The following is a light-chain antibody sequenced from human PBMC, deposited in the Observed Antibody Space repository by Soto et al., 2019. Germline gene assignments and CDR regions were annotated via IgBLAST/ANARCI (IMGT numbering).Light chain of an antibody. CDR2: EVS. V-gene: IGLV2-14*01. CDR3: SSYTGSSTLV. CDR1: SSDFGAYDS. Sequence: QSALTQPASVSGSPGQSITISCTGTSSDFGAYDSVSWYHQHPRKVPKIMIYEVSNRPSGVSNRFSGSKSGNAASLTISGLQADDEADYFCSSYTGSSTLVFGTGTKVTVL. J-gene: IGLJ1*01.